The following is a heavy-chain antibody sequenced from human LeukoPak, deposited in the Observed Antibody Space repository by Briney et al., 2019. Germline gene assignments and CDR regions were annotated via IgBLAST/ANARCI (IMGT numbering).Heavy chain of an antibody. D-gene: IGHD5-24*01. CDR2: IWYGGRDI. J-gene: IGHJ5*02. CDR3: AKEATTHSNWFDP. V-gene: IGHV3-30*02. CDR1: GFTFSSYS. Sequence: GGALGLSCAASGFTFSSYSMKWGRPAPGEGLEGVAVIWYGGRDIYYAGSVKGQFTISRDDSKNTLYLQMNSLRVEDTAVYYCAKEATTHSNWFDPWGQGTLVTVSS.